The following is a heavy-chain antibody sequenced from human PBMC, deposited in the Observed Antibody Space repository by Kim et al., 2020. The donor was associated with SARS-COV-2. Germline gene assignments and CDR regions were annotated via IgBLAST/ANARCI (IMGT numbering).Heavy chain of an antibody. J-gene: IGHJ5*02. Sequence: DSLKGRFTISRDNSKNTLYRQMNSLRAEDTAVYYCAKDGGVGATSGWFDPWGQGTLVTVSS. V-gene: IGHV3-23*01. D-gene: IGHD1-26*01. CDR3: AKDGGVGATSGWFDP.